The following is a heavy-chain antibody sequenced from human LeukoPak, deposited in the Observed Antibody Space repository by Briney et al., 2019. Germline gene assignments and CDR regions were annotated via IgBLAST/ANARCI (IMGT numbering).Heavy chain of an antibody. CDR2: ITADDGDT. CDR1: GYSFTKYA. D-gene: IGHD4-17*01. CDR3: ARETHGDYFYYYYYYMDV. Sequence: GASVKVSCKASGYSFTKYAIHWMRQAPGHRLEWMGWITADDGDTKYSEDLQGRVTITSDTSATTTYIELSSLTSEDMAVYYCARETHGDYFYYYYYYMDVWGKGTTVTVSS. V-gene: IGHV1-3*03. J-gene: IGHJ6*03.